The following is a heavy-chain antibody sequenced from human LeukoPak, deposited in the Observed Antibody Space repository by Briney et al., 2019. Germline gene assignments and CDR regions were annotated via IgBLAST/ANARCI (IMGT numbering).Heavy chain of an antibody. CDR2: INHSGST. CDR3: ASYGDGSYFDY. D-gene: IGHD4-17*01. CDR1: GGSFSGYY. Sequence: PSETLSLTCAVCGGSFSGYYWSWIRQPPGKGLEWIGEINHSGSTNYNPSLKSRVTISVDTSKNQFSLKLSSVTAADTAVYYCASYGDGSYFDYWGQGTLVTVSS. V-gene: IGHV4-34*01. J-gene: IGHJ4*02.